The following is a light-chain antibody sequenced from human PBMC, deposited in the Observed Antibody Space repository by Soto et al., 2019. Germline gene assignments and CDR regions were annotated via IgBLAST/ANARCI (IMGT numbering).Light chain of an antibody. CDR1: QSVNSY. Sequence: EIVLTQSPATLSLSPGERATISCRASQSVNSYLAWYQQKPGQAPRLLIYDASNRATGIPARFSGSGSGTDFTLTISSLEHEDFAVDYCQQRRNWPPLTFGGGTKVEIK. J-gene: IGKJ4*01. CDR2: DAS. CDR3: QQRRNWPPLT. V-gene: IGKV3-11*01.